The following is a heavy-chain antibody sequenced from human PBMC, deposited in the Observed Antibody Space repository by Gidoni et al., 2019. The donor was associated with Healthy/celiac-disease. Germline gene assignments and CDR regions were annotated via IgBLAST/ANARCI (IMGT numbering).Heavy chain of an antibody. CDR3: ARVPVGCSGGSCYSSPLSSFDP. CDR1: GGSITSGGYH. V-gene: IGHV4-31*03. CDR2: IYYSGST. Sequence: QVQLQESGPGLVKPSQTLSLTCTVSGGSITSGGYHWTWIRQHPGKGLEWIGYIYYSGSTYYNPSLKSRVTISVDTSKNQFSLKLSSVTAADTAVYYCARVPVGCSGGSCYSSPLSSFDPWGQGTLVTVSS. J-gene: IGHJ5*02. D-gene: IGHD2-15*01.